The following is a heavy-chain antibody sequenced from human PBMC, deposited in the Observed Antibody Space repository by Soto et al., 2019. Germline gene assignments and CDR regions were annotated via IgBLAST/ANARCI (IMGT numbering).Heavy chain of an antibody. CDR2: IDPGDSET. Sequence: PGESLKISCKGSVYTLTAYWIAWVRQMPGKGLEWMGIIDPGDSETRYIPSFQGQVTMSADKSITTAYLQMTSLKASDTAMYYCARQLTAAADIYYWGQGTRVTDYS. V-gene: IGHV5-51*01. CDR3: ARQLTAAADIYY. CDR1: VYTLTAYW. D-gene: IGHD6-13*01. J-gene: IGHJ4*02.